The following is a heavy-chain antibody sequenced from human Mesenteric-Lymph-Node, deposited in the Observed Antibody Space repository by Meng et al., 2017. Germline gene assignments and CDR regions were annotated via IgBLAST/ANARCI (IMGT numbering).Heavy chain of an antibody. J-gene: IGHJ4*02. V-gene: IGHV4-30-4*01. CDR1: GGSISSSNYY. CDR2: IYNSGST. CDR3: ARHDGGYGDYFDH. Sequence: VQREESGPGLVKPSQTLSLTCTVSGGSISSSNYYWSWIRQPPGKGLEWSGHIYNSGSTYYNPSLKSRITISVDTSKNQFSLKLSSVTATDTAVYYCARHDGGYGDYFDHWGQGTLVTVSS. D-gene: IGHD5-12*01.